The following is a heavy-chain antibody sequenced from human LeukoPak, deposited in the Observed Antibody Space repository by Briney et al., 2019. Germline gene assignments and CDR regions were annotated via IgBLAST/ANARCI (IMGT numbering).Heavy chain of an antibody. D-gene: IGHD1-1*01. CDR2: PYSRSPWYN. CDR1: GDSVSSNSAA. CDR3: ARDLTKIDASAI. Sequence: SQTLSLTCAISGDSVSSNSAAWNWIRQSPSRGLEWLGRPYSRSPWYNEYAVSARSPTTTQPDTSTNQFPLQLNSVTPEDTPVYSCARDLTKIDASAIWGQGTLVSVSS. V-gene: IGHV6-1*01. J-gene: IGHJ3*02.